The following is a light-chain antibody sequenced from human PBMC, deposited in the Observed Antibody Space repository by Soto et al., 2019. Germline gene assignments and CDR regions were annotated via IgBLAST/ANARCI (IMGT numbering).Light chain of an antibody. J-gene: IGLJ2*01. V-gene: IGLV2-14*01. CDR2: DVS. CDR3: SSYTSSSTLVV. Sequence: QSALTQPASVSGAPGQSITISCTGTSSDVGGYNYVSWYQQHPGKAPNLMIYDVSNRPSGVSNRFSGSKSGNTASLPISGLQAEDEADYYCSSYTSSSTLVVFGGGTKLTVL. CDR1: SSDVGGYNY.